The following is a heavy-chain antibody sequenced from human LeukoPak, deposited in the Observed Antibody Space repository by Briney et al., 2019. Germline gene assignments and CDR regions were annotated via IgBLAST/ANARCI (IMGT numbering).Heavy chain of an antibody. CDR1: GYSFTSYG. V-gene: IGHV1-18*01. CDR3: ERGKSVATAPRHPFDY. D-gene: IGHD5-12*01. CDR2: ISGYNYNT. J-gene: IGHJ4*02. Sequence: ASVKVSCKASGYSFTSYGISWVRRAPGQGLEWMGWISGYNYNTNYAQKFRGRVTMTTDTSTNTVDMELRSLRSDDTAVYYCERGKSVATAPRHPFDYWGQGTLVTVSS.